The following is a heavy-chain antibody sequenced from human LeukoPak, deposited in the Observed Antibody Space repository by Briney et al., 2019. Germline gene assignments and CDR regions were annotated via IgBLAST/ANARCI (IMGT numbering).Heavy chain of an antibody. CDR3: ARDDWVGHNWFDP. V-gene: IGHV1-8*01. D-gene: IGHD2-21*01. Sequence: ASVKVSCKASGYTFTSYDINWVRQATGQGLEWMGWMNPNSGNTGYAQKFQGRVTMTRNTSISTAYMELSSLRSDDTAVYYCARDDWVGHNWFDPWGQGTLVTVSS. J-gene: IGHJ5*02. CDR2: MNPNSGNT. CDR1: GYTFTSYD.